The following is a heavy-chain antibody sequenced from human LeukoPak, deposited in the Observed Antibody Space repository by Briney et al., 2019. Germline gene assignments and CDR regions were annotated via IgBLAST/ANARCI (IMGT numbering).Heavy chain of an antibody. D-gene: IGHD3-3*01. V-gene: IGHV4-59*01. J-gene: IGHJ4*02. CDR2: IYYSGST. CDR3: ARGAIFGVVIPHYFDY. Sequence: SETLSLTCAVYGGSFSGYYWSWIRQPPGKGLEWIGYIYYSGSTNYNPSLKSRVTISVDTSKNQFSLKLSSVTAADTAVYYCARGAIFGVVIPHYFDYWGQGTLVTVSS. CDR1: GGSFSGYY.